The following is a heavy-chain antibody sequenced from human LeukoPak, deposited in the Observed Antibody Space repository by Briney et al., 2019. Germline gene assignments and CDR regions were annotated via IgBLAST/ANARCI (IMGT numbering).Heavy chain of an antibody. V-gene: IGHV3-30*04. Sequence: PGGSLRLSCAASGFIFGDYAMHWVRQAPGKGLEWVAAIAFDDTDRYYIDSVKGRFTISRDDSKNTLYLHMTSLRAEDTAVYYCTSSDDYGDYWGQGTPVTVSS. CDR1: GFIFGDYA. CDR3: TSSDDYGDY. CDR2: IAFDDTDR. J-gene: IGHJ4*02.